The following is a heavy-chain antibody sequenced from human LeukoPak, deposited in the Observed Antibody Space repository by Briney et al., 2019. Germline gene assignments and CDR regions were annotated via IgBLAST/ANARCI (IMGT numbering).Heavy chain of an antibody. Sequence: PSETLSLTCTVSGGSISSGNYYWNWIRQPAGKGLEWIGLIYTSGSTYYNPSLKSRLTISLDTSKNQFSLKLGSVPAADTAVYYCAREFDLWGRGTLVTVSS. CDR1: GGSISSGNYY. J-gene: IGHJ2*01. V-gene: IGHV4-61*02. CDR2: IYTSGST. CDR3: AREFDL.